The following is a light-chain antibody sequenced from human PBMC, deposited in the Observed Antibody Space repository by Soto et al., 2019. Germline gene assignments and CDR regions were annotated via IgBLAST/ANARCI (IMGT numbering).Light chain of an antibody. J-gene: IGKJ1*01. CDR3: HQRQSWPGT. CDR1: ETVMSN. CDR2: GAS. Sequence: RVMTQTPDTLSVALGGRGTLSWRASETVMSNLAWYQQTHGQAHRLLIYGASSRATGIPARFSGRGSGTDFTLTISDLQPEDCALYYCHQRQSWPGTCGKWTKGDIK. V-gene: IGKV3D-15*01.